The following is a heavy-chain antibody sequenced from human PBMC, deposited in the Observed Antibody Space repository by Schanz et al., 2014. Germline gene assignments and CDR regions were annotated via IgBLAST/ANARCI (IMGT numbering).Heavy chain of an antibody. D-gene: IGHD1-1*01. CDR3: ARGTDWNLHY. CDR2: ISSSSSYI. CDR1: GFTFITYT. V-gene: IGHV3-21*02. J-gene: IGHJ4*02. Sequence: EVLLVESGGGLVKPGGSLRLSCEASGFTFITYTMNWVRQAPGKGLEWVSSISSSSSYIYYADSVKGRFTISRDNAKNSLYLQMNSLRAGDTAVYYCARGTDWNLHYWGQGALVTVSS.